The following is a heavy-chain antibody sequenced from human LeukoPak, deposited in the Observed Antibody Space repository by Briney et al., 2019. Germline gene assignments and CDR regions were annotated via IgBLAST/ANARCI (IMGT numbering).Heavy chain of an antibody. CDR2: IKQDGSEK. CDR3: ARTPLYCSGGSCYPEIFDY. V-gene: IGHV3-7*01. D-gene: IGHD2-15*01. Sequence: GGSLRLSCAASGFTFSSYGMSWVRQAPGKGLEWVANIKQDGSEKYYVDSVKGRFTTSRDNAKNSLYLQMNSLRAEDTAVYYCARTPLYCSGGSCYPEIFDYWGQGTLVTVSS. CDR1: GFTFSSYG. J-gene: IGHJ4*02.